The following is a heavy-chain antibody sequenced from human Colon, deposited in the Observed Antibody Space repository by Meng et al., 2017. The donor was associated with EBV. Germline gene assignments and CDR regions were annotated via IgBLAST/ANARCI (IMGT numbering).Heavy chain of an antibody. J-gene: IGHJ4*02. CDR1: AGGVCSGDYD. D-gene: IGHD6-19*01. CDR3: ASVSSGWDYFDY. CDR2: IYNSGTT. Sequence: RLQGPCGGQVKTPRTLSLTCTWSAGGVCSGDYDRSLSRQHGEELVELVGLIYNSGTTYYNPYLRRRVIISVDASKNPFSMNLRSVTAADTAVYYCASVSSGWDYFDYWGQGTLVTVSS. V-gene: IGHV4-31*03.